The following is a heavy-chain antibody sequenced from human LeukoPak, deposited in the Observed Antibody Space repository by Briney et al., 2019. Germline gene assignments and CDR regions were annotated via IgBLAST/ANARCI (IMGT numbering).Heavy chain of an antibody. CDR1: GFTFLNSA. CDR3: AKPLRGWYDFDY. CDR2: ISGSGGST. V-gene: IGHV3-23*01. D-gene: IGHD6-19*01. Sequence: PGGSLRLSCAASGFTFLNSAVSWVRQAPGKGLEWVSAISGSGGSTYYADSVKGRFTISRDNSKNTVYLQMNSLGAEDTAVYYCAKPLRGWYDFDYWGQGTLVTISS. J-gene: IGHJ4*02.